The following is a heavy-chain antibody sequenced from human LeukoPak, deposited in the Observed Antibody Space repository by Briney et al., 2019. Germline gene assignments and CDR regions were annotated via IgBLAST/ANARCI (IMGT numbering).Heavy chain of an antibody. CDR2: IYYSGST. V-gene: IGHV4-31*03. CDR3: ARVSYGSGSYVTVRWFDP. J-gene: IGHJ5*02. D-gene: IGHD3-10*01. CDR1: GGSISSGGYY. Sequence: PSETLSLTCTVSGGSISSGGYYWSWIRQHPGKGLEWIGYIYYSGSTYYNPSLKSRVTISVDTSKNQFSLKLSSVTAADTAVYYCARVSYGSGSYVTVRWFDPWGQGTLVTVSS.